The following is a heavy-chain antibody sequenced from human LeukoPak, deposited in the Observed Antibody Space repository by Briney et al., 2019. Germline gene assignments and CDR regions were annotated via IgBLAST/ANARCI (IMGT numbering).Heavy chain of an antibody. Sequence: PSETLSLTCIVSGGSISSSSYYWGWIRQPPGKGLEWIGSIYYSGSTYYNPSLKSRVTISVDTSKNQFSLKLSSVTAADTAVYYCARVVVVVAATHLFDYWGQGTLVTVSS. CDR3: ARVVVVVAATHLFDY. CDR1: GGSISSSSYY. D-gene: IGHD2-15*01. CDR2: IYYSGST. V-gene: IGHV4-39*01. J-gene: IGHJ4*02.